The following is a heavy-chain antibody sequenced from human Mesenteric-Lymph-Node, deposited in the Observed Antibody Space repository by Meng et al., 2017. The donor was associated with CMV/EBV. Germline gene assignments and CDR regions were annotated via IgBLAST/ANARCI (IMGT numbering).Heavy chain of an antibody. CDR3: ARHQRWLKSEGGFNY. J-gene: IGHJ4*02. CDR2: INHSGST. V-gene: IGHV4-34*01. D-gene: IGHD4-23*01. CDR1: GWSFSCYY. Sequence: HLTQWGAGLLKPSETLSLPCAVYGWSFSCYYWSWIRQPPGKGLEWIGEINHSGSTNYTPSLKSRVTISVDTSKNQFSLKLSSVTAADTAVYYCARHQRWLKSEGGFNYWGQGTLVTVSS.